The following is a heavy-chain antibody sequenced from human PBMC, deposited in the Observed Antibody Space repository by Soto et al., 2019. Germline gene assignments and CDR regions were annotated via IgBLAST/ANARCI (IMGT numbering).Heavy chain of an antibody. CDR1: GGSFSGYY. CDR2: INHSGST. D-gene: IGHD3-9*01. Sequence: SETLSLTCAVYGGSFSGYYWSWIRQPPGKGLEWIGEINHSGSTNYNPSLKSRVTISVDTSKNQFSLKLSSVTAADTAVYYCARSGLTGYFLYYYGMDVWGQGTTVTVSS. CDR3: ARSGLTGYFLYYYGMDV. J-gene: IGHJ6*02. V-gene: IGHV4-34*01.